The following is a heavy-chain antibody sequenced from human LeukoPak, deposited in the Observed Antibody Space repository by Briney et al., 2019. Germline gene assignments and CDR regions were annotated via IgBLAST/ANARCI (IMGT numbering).Heavy chain of an antibody. Sequence: PGGSLRLSCAASGFTFSSYGMHWVRQAPGKGLEWVAVISYDGSNKYYADSVKGRFTISRDNSKNTLYLQMNSLRAEDTAVYYCAKDALYYYDSRGYPDCWGQGTLVTVSS. CDR2: ISYDGSNK. D-gene: IGHD3-22*01. V-gene: IGHV3-30*18. CDR1: GFTFSSYG. CDR3: AKDALYYYDSRGYPDC. J-gene: IGHJ4*02.